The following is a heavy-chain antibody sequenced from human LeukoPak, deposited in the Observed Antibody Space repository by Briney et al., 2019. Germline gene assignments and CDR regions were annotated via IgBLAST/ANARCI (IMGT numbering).Heavy chain of an antibody. CDR1: GGSISSGGYY. V-gene: IGHV4-31*03. CDR3: ASSDPSLHSSGYYRYYYYYMDV. J-gene: IGHJ6*03. CDR2: IYYSGST. Sequence: KPSETLSLTCTVSGGSISSGGYYWSWIRQHPGKGLEWIGYIYYSGSTYYNPSLKSRVTISVDTSKNQFSLKLSSVTAADTAVYYCASSDPSLHSSGYYRYYYYYMDVWGKGTTVTVSS. D-gene: IGHD3-22*01.